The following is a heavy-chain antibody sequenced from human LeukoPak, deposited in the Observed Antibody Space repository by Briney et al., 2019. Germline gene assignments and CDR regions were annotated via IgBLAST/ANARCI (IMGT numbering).Heavy chain of an antibody. J-gene: IGHJ5*02. CDR3: ARDPDSSSSFPYNWFDP. V-gene: IGHV3-33*01. CDR1: GFTFSSYG. D-gene: IGHD6-13*01. CDR2: IWYDGSNK. Sequence: GRSLTLSCAASGFTFSSYGMHWVRQAPGKGLEWVAVIWYDGSNKYYADSVKGRFTISRDNSKNTLYLQMNSLRAEDTAVYYCARDPDSSSSFPYNWFDPWGQGTLVTVSS.